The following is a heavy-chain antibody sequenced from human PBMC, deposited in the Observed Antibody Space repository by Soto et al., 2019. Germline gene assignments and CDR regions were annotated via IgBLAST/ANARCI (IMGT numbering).Heavy chain of an antibody. D-gene: IGHD1-26*01. J-gene: IGHJ3*02. CDR2: IYYSGST. CDR1: GGSIISYY. CDR3: ARVGGSYLFGAFDI. V-gene: IGHV4-59*01. Sequence: PLEILSLTCTVSGGSIISYYWSWIRQPPGKGLEWIGYIYYSGSTNYNPSLKSRVTISVDTSKNQFSLKLSSVTAADTAVYYCARVGGSYLFGAFDIWGQGTMVTVSS.